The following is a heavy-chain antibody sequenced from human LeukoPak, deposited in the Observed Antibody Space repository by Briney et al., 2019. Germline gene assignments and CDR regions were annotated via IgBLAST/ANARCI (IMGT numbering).Heavy chain of an antibody. CDR3: ARWSSDAFDI. Sequence: SETLSLTCDVFGNSFSGYYWSWIRQPPGKGLEWIGEIHPNGSPYYNPSLKSRIIISVDTSKNQFSLKLSSVTAADTAVYYCARWSSDAFDIWGQGTMVTVSS. CDR1: GNSFSGYY. V-gene: IGHV4-34*01. CDR2: IHPNGSP. J-gene: IGHJ3*02. D-gene: IGHD2-15*01.